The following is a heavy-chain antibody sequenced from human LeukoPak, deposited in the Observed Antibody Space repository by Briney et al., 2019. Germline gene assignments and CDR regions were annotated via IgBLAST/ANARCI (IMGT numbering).Heavy chain of an antibody. V-gene: IGHV4-59*01. D-gene: IGHD6-19*01. CDR1: GGSISSYY. Sequence: SETLSLTCTVSGGSISSYYWSWIRQPPGKGLEWIGYIYYSGSTNYNPSLKSRVTISVDTSKNQFSLKLSSVTAADTAVYYCAGAFGYSSGWGPFDYWGQGTLVTVSS. CDR3: AGAFGYSSGWGPFDY. CDR2: IYYSGST. J-gene: IGHJ4*02.